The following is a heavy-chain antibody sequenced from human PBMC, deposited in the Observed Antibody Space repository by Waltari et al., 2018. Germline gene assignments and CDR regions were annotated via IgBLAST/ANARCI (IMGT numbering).Heavy chain of an antibody. J-gene: IGHJ1*01. Sequence: EVQLVESGGGLVQPGGSLRLSCAASGFTVSSNYMSWVRQAPGKGLGWVSVIYSGGSTYYADPVKGRFTISRHNSKNTLYLQMNSLRAEDTAVYYCARDTAWLYFQHWGQGTLVTVSS. D-gene: IGHD6-19*01. CDR1: GFTVSSNY. CDR2: IYSGGST. CDR3: ARDTAWLYFQH. V-gene: IGHV3-53*04.